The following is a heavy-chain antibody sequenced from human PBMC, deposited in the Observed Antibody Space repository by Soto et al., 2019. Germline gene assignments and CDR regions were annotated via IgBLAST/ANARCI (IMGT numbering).Heavy chain of an antibody. D-gene: IGHD6-13*01. J-gene: IGHJ6*02. CDR2: ISASGDAI. V-gene: IGHV3-48*02. Sequence: EVQLVESGGDLVQPGGSLRLSCAASGFIFSDYTMTWVRQAPGRGLECVSHISASGDAIFYAESVKGRFTVSRDNAKNSLYLQMNSLRDDDPAVYFCARDHGGSTWFVGVYYFFGMDVWGQGTAVTVSS. CDR1: GFIFSDYT. CDR3: ARDHGGSTWFVGVYYFFGMDV.